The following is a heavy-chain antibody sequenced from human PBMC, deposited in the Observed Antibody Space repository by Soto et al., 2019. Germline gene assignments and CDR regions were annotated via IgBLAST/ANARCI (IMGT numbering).Heavy chain of an antibody. D-gene: IGHD5-12*01. CDR3: ARLRSGYDYIWFDP. Sequence: QLQLQESGPGLVKPSETLSLTCTVAGGSLSSSSYYWGWIRQPPWKGLARIGSIYYSGSTYYNTYLNSRVTISVDTSKNRFSLKLSSVTAADTAVYYCARLRSGYDYIWFDPWGQGTLVTVSS. CDR1: GGSLSSSSYY. V-gene: IGHV4-39*01. J-gene: IGHJ5*02. CDR2: IYYSGST.